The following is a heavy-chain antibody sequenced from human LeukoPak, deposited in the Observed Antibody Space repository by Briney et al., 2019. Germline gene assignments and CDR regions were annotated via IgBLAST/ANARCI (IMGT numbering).Heavy chain of an antibody. Sequence: SETLSLTCTVSGGSISSYYWSWIRRPPGKGLEWIGYIYYSGSTNYNPSLKSRVTISVDTSKNQFSLKLSSVTAADTAVYYCARGGGQFDYWGQGTLVTVSS. V-gene: IGHV4-59*08. CDR3: ARGGGQFDY. D-gene: IGHD3-16*01. CDR1: GGSISSYY. CDR2: IYYSGST. J-gene: IGHJ4*02.